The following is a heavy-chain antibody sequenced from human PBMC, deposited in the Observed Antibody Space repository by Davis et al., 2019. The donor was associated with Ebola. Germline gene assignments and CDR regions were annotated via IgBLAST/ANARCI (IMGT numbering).Heavy chain of an antibody. D-gene: IGHD2-2*01. CDR3: AKDRGYIVVVPAAD. J-gene: IGHJ4*02. CDR1: GFTFSSHS. CDR2: ISSDSDYI. Sequence: GGSLRLSCAASGFTFSSHSMSWVRQAPGKGLEWVSSISSDSDYIYYADSAKGRFTISRDNSKNTLSLQMNSLRAEDTAVYYCAKDRGYIVVVPAADWGQGTLVTVSS. V-gene: IGHV3-21*01.